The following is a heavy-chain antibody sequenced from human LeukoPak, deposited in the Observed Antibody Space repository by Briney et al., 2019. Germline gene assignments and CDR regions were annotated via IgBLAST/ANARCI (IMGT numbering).Heavy chain of an antibody. CDR3: ARGDRAAAATFDY. D-gene: IGHD6-13*01. CDR1: GGSFSGYY. Sequence: SETLFLTCAVYGGSFSGYYWSWIRQPPGKGLEWIGEINHSGNTNYNPSLKSRVNISVDTSKNQFSLKLSSVTAADTAVYYCARGDRAAAATFDYWGQGTLVTVSS. J-gene: IGHJ4*02. CDR2: INHSGNT. V-gene: IGHV4-34*01.